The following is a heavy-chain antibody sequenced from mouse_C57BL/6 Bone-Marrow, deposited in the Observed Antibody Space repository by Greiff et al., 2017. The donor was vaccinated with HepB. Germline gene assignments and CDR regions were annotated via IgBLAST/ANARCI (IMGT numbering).Heavy chain of an antibody. Sequence: EVMLVESGGGLVQPGGSLKLSCAASGFTFSDYYMYWVRQTPEKRLEWVAYISNGGGSTYYPDTVKGRFTISRDNAKNTLYLQMSRLKSEDTAMYYCARSGITYYFDYWGQGTTLTVSS. CDR3: ARSGITYYFDY. CDR2: ISNGGGST. CDR1: GFTFSDYY. J-gene: IGHJ2*01. V-gene: IGHV5-12*01. D-gene: IGHD1-1*01.